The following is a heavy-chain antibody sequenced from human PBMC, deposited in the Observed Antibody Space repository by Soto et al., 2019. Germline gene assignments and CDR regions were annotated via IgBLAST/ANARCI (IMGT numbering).Heavy chain of an antibody. CDR1: GGSISSGGYY. CDR3: ARGTGYYSPNFDY. CDR2: IYYSGST. V-gene: IGHV4-31*03. D-gene: IGHD3-9*01. Sequence: SETLSLTCTVSGGSISSGGYYWSWIRQHPGKGLEWIGYIYYSGSTYYNPSLKSRVTISVDTSKNQFSLKLSSVTAADTAVYYCARGTGYYSPNFDYWGQGTLVTVSS. J-gene: IGHJ4*02.